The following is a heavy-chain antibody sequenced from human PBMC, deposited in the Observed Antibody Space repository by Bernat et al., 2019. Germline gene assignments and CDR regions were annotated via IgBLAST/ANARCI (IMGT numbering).Heavy chain of an antibody. Sequence: EVRLLQSGGGLVQPGGSLRLSCAATGFTFTSFAMTWVRQAPGKGLEWVSVITGNGGTTYYADPVKGRFTISRDNSKNTLYLQMNSLRAEDTAVYYCARDPTTENRGYFDYWGQGTVVTVSS. CDR2: ITGNGGTT. J-gene: IGHJ4*02. V-gene: IGHV3-23*01. CDR3: ARDPTTENRGYFDY. CDR1: GFTFTSFA. D-gene: IGHD4-11*01.